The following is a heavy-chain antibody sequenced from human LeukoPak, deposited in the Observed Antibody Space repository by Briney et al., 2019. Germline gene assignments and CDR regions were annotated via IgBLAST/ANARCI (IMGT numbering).Heavy chain of an antibody. J-gene: IGHJ6*02. Sequence: ASVKVSCKASGYTFSHYGISWVRQAPGQGLEWMGWISAYSGNTKHAQKFQGRVTMTTDTSTSTAYMELSRLRSDDTAVYYCAREGSGSVYYGMDVWGQGTTVTVSS. CDR1: GYTFSHYG. CDR3: AREGSGSVYYGMDV. D-gene: IGHD3-10*01. V-gene: IGHV1-18*01. CDR2: ISAYSGNT.